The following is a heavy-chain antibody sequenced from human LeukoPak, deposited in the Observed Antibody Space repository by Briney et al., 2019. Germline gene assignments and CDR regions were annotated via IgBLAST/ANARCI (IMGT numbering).Heavy chain of an antibody. CDR2: IWHDGSHP. D-gene: IGHD4-17*01. V-gene: IGHV3-33*01. CDR1: GFSFSNYG. J-gene: IGHJ4*02. Sequence: PGGSLRLSCAASGFSFSNYGFHWVRQAPGKGLEWVAVIWHDGSHPYYADSVKGRFVISRDNSKSTLFIQMHSLTAEDTAVYYCARDPDPYGDSFFDFWGQGTLVTVSS. CDR3: ARDPDPYGDSFFDF.